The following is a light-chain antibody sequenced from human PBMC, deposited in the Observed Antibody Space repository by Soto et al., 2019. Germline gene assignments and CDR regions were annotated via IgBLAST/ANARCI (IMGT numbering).Light chain of an antibody. CDR2: EVS. Sequence: QSALXQPASVSGSPGQSITISCTGTSSDVGSYNLVSWYQQHPGKAPKLMIYEVSKRPSGVSNRFSGSKSGNTASLTISGLQAEDEADYYCCSYAGSSTYVFGTGTRSPS. J-gene: IGLJ1*01. CDR3: CSYAGSSTYV. CDR1: SSDVGSYNL. V-gene: IGLV2-23*02.